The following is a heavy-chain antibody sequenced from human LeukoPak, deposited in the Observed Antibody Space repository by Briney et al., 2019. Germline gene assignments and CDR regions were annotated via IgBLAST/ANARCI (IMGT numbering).Heavy chain of an antibody. J-gene: IGHJ4*02. Sequence: ASVKVTCKASGYTFTSYAMHWVRQAPGQRLEWMGWINAGNGNTKYSQKFQGRVTITRDTSASTAYMELSSLRSEDTAVYYCARGGFGELLYLFYWGQGTLVTVSS. CDR1: GYTFTSYA. D-gene: IGHD3-10*01. CDR3: ARGGFGELLYLFY. CDR2: INAGNGNT. V-gene: IGHV1-3*01.